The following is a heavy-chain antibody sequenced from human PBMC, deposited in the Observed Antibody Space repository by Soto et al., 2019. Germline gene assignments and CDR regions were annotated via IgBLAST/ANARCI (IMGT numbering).Heavy chain of an antibody. CDR1: GGSISSGGYY. V-gene: IGHV4-31*03. J-gene: IGHJ4*02. CDR3: ARATYYYDSSGYSDRVLDY. D-gene: IGHD3-22*01. CDR2: IYYSGST. Sequence: PSETLSLTCTVSGGSISSGGYYWNWIRQHPGKGLEWIGYIYYSGSTYYNPSLKSRVTISEDTSKNQFSLKLSSVTAADTAVYYCARATYYYDSSGYSDRVLDYWGQGTLVTVSS.